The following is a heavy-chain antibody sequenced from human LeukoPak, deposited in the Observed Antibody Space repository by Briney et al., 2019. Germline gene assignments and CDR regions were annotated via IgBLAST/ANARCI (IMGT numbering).Heavy chain of an antibody. D-gene: IGHD3-22*01. V-gene: IGHV4-34*01. CDR1: GGSFSGYY. CDR2: INHSGST. J-gene: IGHJ4*02. Sequence: SETLSLTCAVYGGSFSGYYWSWIRQPPGKGLEWIGEINHSGSTNYNPSLKSRVTISVDTSKNQFSLKLSSVTAADTAVYYCARRSSGYSFDYWGQGPLVTVSS. CDR3: ARRSSGYSFDY.